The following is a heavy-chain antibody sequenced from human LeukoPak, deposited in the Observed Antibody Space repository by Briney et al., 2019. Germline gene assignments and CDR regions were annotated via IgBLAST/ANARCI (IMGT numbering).Heavy chain of an antibody. J-gene: IGHJ6*03. Sequence: GGSLRLXCAASGFTFSSYGMHWDRQAPGKGLEWAAFIRYDGSHKYYADSVTGRFTTSRDSSKNTLYLQMNSLRAEDTAVYYCAKGPTARPFYYYYMDVWGKGTTVTVSS. CDR1: GFTFSSYG. CDR2: IRYDGSHK. D-gene: IGHD6-6*01. V-gene: IGHV3-30*02. CDR3: AKGPTARPFYYYYMDV.